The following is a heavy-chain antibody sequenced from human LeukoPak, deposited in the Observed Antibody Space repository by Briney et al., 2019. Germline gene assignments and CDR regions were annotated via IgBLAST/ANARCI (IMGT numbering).Heavy chain of an antibody. Sequence: PGGSLRLSRAAPGFTARSNYLSWVRQAPGKGPERVSGLYSGGSTYYADPVTGRFTIPRDNSKNTLYLQRNSQRAEDTAVYYCAREPEYQLLVPPHWGQGTLVTVSS. CDR2: LYSGGST. V-gene: IGHV3-66*02. CDR1: GFTARSNY. CDR3: AREPEYQLLVPPH. J-gene: IGHJ4*02. D-gene: IGHD2-2*01.